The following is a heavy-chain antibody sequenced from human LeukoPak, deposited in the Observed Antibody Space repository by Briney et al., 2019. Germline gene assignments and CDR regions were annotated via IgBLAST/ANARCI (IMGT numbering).Heavy chain of an antibody. CDR3: ARGGFGTVTDY. CDR1: GFRFSSYW. Sequence: QPGGSLRLSCVASGFRFSSYWMTWVRQAPGKGLEWVSDISGYSDYTYYADSVKGRFTISRDNSKSTLYLQMNSLRADDTALYYCARGGFGTVTDYWGQGTLVTVSS. V-gene: IGHV3-23*01. J-gene: IGHJ4*02. D-gene: IGHD4-17*01. CDR2: ISGYSDYT.